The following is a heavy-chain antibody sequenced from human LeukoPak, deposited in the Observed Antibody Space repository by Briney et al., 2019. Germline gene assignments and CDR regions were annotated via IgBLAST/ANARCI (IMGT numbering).Heavy chain of an antibody. CDR3: ATRDHIVVVTAIPNHYYYYGMDV. Sequence: PGGSLRLSCAASGFTFSSYAMHWVRQAPGKGLEWVAVISYDGSNKYYADSVKGRFTISRDNSKNTLYLQMNSLRSEDTAVYYCATRDHIVVVTAIPNHYYYYGMDVWGQGTTVTVSS. V-gene: IGHV3-30-3*01. CDR1: GFTFSSYA. J-gene: IGHJ6*02. CDR2: ISYDGSNK. D-gene: IGHD2-21*02.